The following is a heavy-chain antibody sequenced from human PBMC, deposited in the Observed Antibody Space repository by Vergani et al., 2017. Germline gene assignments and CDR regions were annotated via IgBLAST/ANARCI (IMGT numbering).Heavy chain of an antibody. V-gene: IGHV4-61*02. CDR3: ARETVVTSWDGYRFHYMDV. CDR1: GGAVNSGSNF. D-gene: IGHD3-16*02. J-gene: IGHJ6*03. CDR2: STAGST. Sequence: QVQLQESGPGLVKPSQTLSLTCSVSGGAVNSGSNFWTWIRQPAGKGLEWMGRTSTAGSTNYNPSLKSRVTVSVDTSKTKISLRLTSVTAEDTAVYYCARETVVTSWDGYRFHYMDVWGKGTTVTVSS.